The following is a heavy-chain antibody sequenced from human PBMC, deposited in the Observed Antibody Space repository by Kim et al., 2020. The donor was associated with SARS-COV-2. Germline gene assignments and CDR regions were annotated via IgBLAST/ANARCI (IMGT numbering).Heavy chain of an antibody. D-gene: IGHD6-19*01. CDR3: ARPSLYRSGWFDY. CDR1: GGSISSSSYY. V-gene: IGHV4-39*01. Sequence: SETLSLTCTVSGGSISSSSYYWGWIRQPPGKGLEWIGSIYYSGSTYYNPSLKSRVTISVDTSKNQFSLKLSSVTAADTAVDYCARPSLYRSGWFDYWGQGTLVTVSS. J-gene: IGHJ4*02. CDR2: IYYSGST.